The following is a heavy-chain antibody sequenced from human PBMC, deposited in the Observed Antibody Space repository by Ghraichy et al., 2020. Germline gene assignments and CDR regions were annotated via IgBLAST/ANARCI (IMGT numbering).Heavy chain of an antibody. D-gene: IGHD2-2*01. V-gene: IGHV1-2*02. CDR3: AREPLGYCSSTSCSGDYYYYGMDV. Sequence: ASVKVSCKASGYTFTGYYMHWVRQAPGQGLEWMGWINPNSGGTNYAQKFQGRVTMTRDTSISTAYMELSRLRSDDTAVYYCAREPLGYCSSTSCSGDYYYYGMDVWGQGTTVTVSS. J-gene: IGHJ6*02. CDR2: INPNSGGT. CDR1: GYTFTGYY.